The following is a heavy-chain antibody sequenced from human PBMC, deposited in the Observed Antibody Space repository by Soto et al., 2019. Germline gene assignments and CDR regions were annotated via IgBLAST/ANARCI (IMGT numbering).Heavy chain of an antibody. CDR1: GFTFTMAW. CDR3: STDSYSTIIIVRFDY. Sequence: PGGSLRLSCAASGFTFTMAWLNWVRQAPGKGLEWVGRAKSEINGGAVDYAAPVKGRFTISRDDSHNTVYLQMNSLKIEDTAVYYCSTDSYSTIIIVRFDYWGHGTLVTVSS. J-gene: IGHJ4*01. V-gene: IGHV3-15*07. CDR2: AKSEINGGAV. D-gene: IGHD3-22*01.